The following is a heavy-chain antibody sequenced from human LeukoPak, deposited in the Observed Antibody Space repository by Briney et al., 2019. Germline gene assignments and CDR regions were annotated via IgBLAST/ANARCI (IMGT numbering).Heavy chain of an antibody. V-gene: IGHV1-2*02. D-gene: IGHD3-22*01. CDR1: GYTFTAYY. J-gene: IGHJ4*02. CDR3: ARAPRRAGLID. CDR2: VNPNSGGT. Sequence: GASVKVSCKASGYTFTAYYMHWVRQAPGQRLEWMGWVNPNSGGTNYAQKFQDRVTMTRDTSISTAYMELHRLRSDDTAVYYCARAPRRAGLIDWGQGTLVTVSS.